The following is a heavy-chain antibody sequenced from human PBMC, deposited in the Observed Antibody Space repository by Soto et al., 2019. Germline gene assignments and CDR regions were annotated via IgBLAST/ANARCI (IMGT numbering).Heavy chain of an antibody. CDR1: GFTFSSYA. D-gene: IGHD2-2*01. CDR3: AKGGPLPAAKQALNPLSIFFFDY. Sequence: GGSLRLSCAASGFTFSSYAMSWVRQAPGKGLEWVSAISGSGGSTYYADSVKGRFTISRDNSKNTLYLQMNSLRAEDTAVYYCAKGGPLPAAKQALNPLSIFFFDYWGQGTLVTVSS. V-gene: IGHV3-23*01. CDR2: ISGSGGST. J-gene: IGHJ4*02.